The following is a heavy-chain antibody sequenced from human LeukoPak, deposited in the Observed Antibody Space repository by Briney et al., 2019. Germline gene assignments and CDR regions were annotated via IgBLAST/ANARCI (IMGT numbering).Heavy chain of an antibody. CDR2: ISGSGGST. J-gene: IGHJ6*02. CDR3: AREVQWFGFYGMDV. CDR1: GFTFSSYA. V-gene: IGHV3-23*01. Sequence: GGSLRLSCAASGFTFSSYAMSWVRQAPGKGLEWVSAISGSGGSTYYADSVKGRFTISRDTFKNTLYLQMNSLRPEDTAVYYCAREVQWFGFYGMDVWGQGTTVTVSS. D-gene: IGHD3-10*01.